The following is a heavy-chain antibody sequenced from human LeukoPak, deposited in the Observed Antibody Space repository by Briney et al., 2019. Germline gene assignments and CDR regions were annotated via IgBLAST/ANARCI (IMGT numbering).Heavy chain of an antibody. D-gene: IGHD3-22*01. CDR1: GYSFTTHW. CDR2: IYPGVSGVSEI. Sequence: GESLKISCKGSGYSFTTHWIGWVRQMPGKGLEWMGIIYPGVSGVSEIRYSPSFQGQVTISADKSISTAYLQWSSLKASDTAMYYCARHVALDYYDSSGYYYDYWGQGTLVTVSS. CDR3: ARHVALDYYDSSGYYYDY. V-gene: IGHV5-51*01. J-gene: IGHJ4*02.